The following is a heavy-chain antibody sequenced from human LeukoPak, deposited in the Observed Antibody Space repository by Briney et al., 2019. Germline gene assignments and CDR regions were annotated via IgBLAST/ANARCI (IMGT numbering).Heavy chain of an antibody. V-gene: IGHV1-2*02. D-gene: IGHD3-9*01. CDR1: GYTFTGYY. CDR3: ARDLGMGPGGLTGYDY. CDR2: INPNSGGT. Sequence: ASVKVSCKASGYTFTGYYMHWVRQAPGQGLEWMGWINPNSGGTNYAQKFQGRVTMTRDTSISTAYMELSRLRSDDTAVYYCARDLGMGPGGLTGYDYWGQGTLVTVSS. J-gene: IGHJ4*02.